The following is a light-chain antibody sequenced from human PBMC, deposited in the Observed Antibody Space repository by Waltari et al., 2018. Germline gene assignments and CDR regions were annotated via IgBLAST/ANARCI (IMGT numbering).Light chain of an antibody. J-gene: IGKJ2*01. V-gene: IGKV3-20*01. CDR2: GAS. CDR3: QLYGSSPRYT. Sequence: EIVLTQSPDTLSFSPGETATLSCRASERVSRSYIAWYQQKRGQAPRRLIYGASSRATGIPERFSGSGSGTDFTLTINRLEPEDFAVYYCQLYGSSPRYTFGQGTKLEIK. CDR1: ERVSRSY.